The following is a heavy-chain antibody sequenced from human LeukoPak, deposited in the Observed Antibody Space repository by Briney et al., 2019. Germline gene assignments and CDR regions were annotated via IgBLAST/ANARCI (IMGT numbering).Heavy chain of an antibody. CDR3: AKGRGYTQDV. D-gene: IGHD5-18*01. J-gene: IGHJ6*04. Sequence: GRSLRLSCAASGFTFSSYGMHWVRQAPGKGLEWVAVIPYDGSNKYYADSVKGRFTISRDNSKNTLSLQMNSLRAEDTAVYYCAKGRGYTQDVWGKGTTVTVSS. V-gene: IGHV3-30*18. CDR2: IPYDGSNK. CDR1: GFTFSSYG.